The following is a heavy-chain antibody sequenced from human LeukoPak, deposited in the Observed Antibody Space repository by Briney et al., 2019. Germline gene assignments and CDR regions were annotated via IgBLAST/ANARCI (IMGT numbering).Heavy chain of an antibody. D-gene: IGHD3-10*01. V-gene: IGHV4-59*12. Sequence: SETLSLTCTVSGGSISTYYWSWIRQPPGKGLEWIGYIYYSGSTNYNPSLKSRVTISVDTSKNQFSLKLSSVTAADTAVYYCARLVLRGSGSYLVRYFDYWGQGTLVTVSS. CDR2: IYYSGST. J-gene: IGHJ4*02. CDR1: GGSISTYY. CDR3: ARLVLRGSGSYLVRYFDY.